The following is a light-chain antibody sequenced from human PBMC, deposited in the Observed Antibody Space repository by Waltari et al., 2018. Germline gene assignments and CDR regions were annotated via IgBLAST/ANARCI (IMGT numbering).Light chain of an antibody. V-gene: IGLV2-14*01. Sequence: QSALTQPASVSRTPAQSITISCTGTSEEIGGYDHVSWYQQYPGKAPRLILYEVTNRPSDVSYRFSGSKSGNMASLTISGLQADDEADYYCSSYTTSSRVFGGGTKVTVL. J-gene: IGLJ2*01. CDR1: SEEIGGYDH. CDR2: EVT. CDR3: SSYTTSSRV.